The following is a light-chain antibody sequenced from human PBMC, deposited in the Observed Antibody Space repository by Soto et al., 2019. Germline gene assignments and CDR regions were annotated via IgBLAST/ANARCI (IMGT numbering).Light chain of an antibody. J-gene: IGKJ4*01. CDR1: QSVSSSY. CDR3: QQYGRSPPRLT. Sequence: EIVLTQSPGTLSLSPGERATLSCRASQSVSSSYLAWYQQKPGQAPRLLSYGASSRATGIPDRFSGSGSGTDFTLTISRLEPEVFAVYYWQQYGRSPPRLTFGGGTKVEIK. CDR2: GAS. V-gene: IGKV3-20*01.